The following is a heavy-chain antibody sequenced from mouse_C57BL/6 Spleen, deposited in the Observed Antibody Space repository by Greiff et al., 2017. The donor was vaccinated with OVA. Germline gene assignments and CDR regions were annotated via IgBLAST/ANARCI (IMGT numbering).Heavy chain of an antibody. CDR1: GYAFTNYL. CDR3: ARWGGNYDYFDY. V-gene: IGHV1-54*01. J-gene: IGHJ2*01. Sequence: VQRVESGAELVRPGTSVKVSCKASGYAFTNYLIEWVKQRPGQGLEWIGVINPGSGGTNYNEKFKGKATLTADKSSSTAYMQLSSLTSEDSAVYFCARWGGNYDYFDYWGQGTTLTVSS. D-gene: IGHD2-1*01. CDR2: INPGSGGT.